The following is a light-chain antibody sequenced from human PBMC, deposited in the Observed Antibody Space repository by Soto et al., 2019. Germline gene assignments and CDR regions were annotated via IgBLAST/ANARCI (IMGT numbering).Light chain of an antibody. J-gene: IGKJ2*01. CDR1: QDISNY. CDR3: QQYDNVPRT. CDR2: DAS. Sequence: DIQMSQSPSSLSASVGDRVTITCQASQDISNYLKWYQQKPGKAPKLLIYDASSLETGVPSRFSGRGSGTDFTFTISNLQPEDFATYYCQQYDNVPRTFGQGTKLEIK. V-gene: IGKV1-33*01.